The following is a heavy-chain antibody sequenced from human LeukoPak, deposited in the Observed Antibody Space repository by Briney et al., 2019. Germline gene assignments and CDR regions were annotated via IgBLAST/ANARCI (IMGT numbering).Heavy chain of an antibody. CDR3: AKGVYGDYVLDY. CDR1: GFTFSSYA. D-gene: IGHD4-17*01. V-gene: IGHV3-23*01. CDR2: ISGSGGST. J-gene: IGHJ4*02. Sequence: GGSLRLSCAASGFTFSSYAMSWVRQAPGKGLEWVSTISGSGGSTYYADSVKGRFTISRDNSKNTLYLQMNSLRAEDTAVYYCAKGVYGDYVLDYWGQGTLVTVSS.